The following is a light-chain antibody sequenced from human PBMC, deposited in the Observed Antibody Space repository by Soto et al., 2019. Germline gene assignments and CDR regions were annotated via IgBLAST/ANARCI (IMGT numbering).Light chain of an antibody. J-gene: IGLJ1*01. CDR2: EVN. V-gene: IGLV2-8*01. Sequence: QAVLTQPPSASGSPGQSVAISCTGTSSDVGGYNYVSWYQQHPGKAPKLMIYEVNKRPSGVPDRFSGSKSGNTASLTVSGLRAEDEADYYCSSYAGSSNVFGTGTKLTVL. CDR1: SSDVGGYNY. CDR3: SSYAGSSNV.